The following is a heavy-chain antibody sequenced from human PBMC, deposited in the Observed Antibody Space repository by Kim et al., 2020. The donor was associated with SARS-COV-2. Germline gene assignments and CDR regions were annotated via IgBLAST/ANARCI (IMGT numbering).Heavy chain of an antibody. J-gene: IGHJ4*02. CDR2: INAGNGNT. Sequence: ASVKVSCKASGYTFTSYAMHWVRQAPGQRLEWMGWINAGNGNTKYSQKFQGRVTITRDTSASTAYMELSSLRSEDTAVYYCARVQWLVGSLNYFDYWGQGTLVTVSS. CDR1: GYTFTSYA. CDR3: ARVQWLVGSLNYFDY. V-gene: IGHV1-3*01. D-gene: IGHD6-19*01.